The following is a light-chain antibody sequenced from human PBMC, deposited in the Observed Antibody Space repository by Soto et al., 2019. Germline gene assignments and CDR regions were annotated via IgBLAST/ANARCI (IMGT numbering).Light chain of an antibody. CDR1: KNDIGVYDF. Sequence: PVLSQPACASASPGQSVTISCTGTKNDIGVYDFVSWYQHHPGKAPRLIIYEVVQRPSGVPDRFSGSKSGNTASLTVSGLQAADEADYFCKSYAGSNTYVFGSGTKVTVL. CDR2: EVV. CDR3: KSYAGSNTYV. J-gene: IGLJ1*01. V-gene: IGLV2-8*01.